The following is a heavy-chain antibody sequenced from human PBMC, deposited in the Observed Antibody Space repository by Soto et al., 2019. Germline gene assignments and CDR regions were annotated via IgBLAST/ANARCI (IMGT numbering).Heavy chain of an antibody. V-gene: IGHV3-23*01. J-gene: IGHJ6*02. D-gene: IGHD6-13*01. CDR3: AKDNGGSTCYYYGIDD. Sequence: AGTLRLSCAGSGFTLTRYAMSWVRQPPGKGLEWVSTRSGSGSVTYYADSVKGRFSISRDSSKNTLYLQMSSLRVEDTAVYYCAKDNGGSTCYYYGIDDWGQGTTVTVSS. CDR2: RSGSGSVT. CDR1: GFTLTRYA.